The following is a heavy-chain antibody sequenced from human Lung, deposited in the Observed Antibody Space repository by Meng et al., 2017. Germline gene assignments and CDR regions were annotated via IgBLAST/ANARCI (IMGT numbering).Heavy chain of an antibody. V-gene: IGHV3-30*01. CDR2: ISYDGSNQ. CDR3: ARNNYGDYYFDY. D-gene: IGHD4-17*01. Sequence: VRLVEPGGDLVRPGAFLRLACAASGFYFPNAWMIWVRQAPGKGLEWVAAISYDGSNQHYADSVKGRFTISRDNSENTLYLQMNSLRAEDTAVYYCARNNYGDYYFDYWGQGTLVTVSS. CDR1: GFYFPNAW. J-gene: IGHJ4*02.